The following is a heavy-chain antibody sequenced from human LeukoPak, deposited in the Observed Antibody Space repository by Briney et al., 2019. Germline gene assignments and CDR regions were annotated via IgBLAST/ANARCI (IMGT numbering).Heavy chain of an antibody. Sequence: PGGSLRLSCAASGFTFSTYAMHWVRQAPGKGLEWVAFIRYDGSNKYYADSVKGRFTISRDNPKNMLYLQMNSLRAEDTAVYYCAKPSSNYDFWSGYTNWGQGTLVTVSS. D-gene: IGHD3-3*01. CDR2: IRYDGSNK. CDR1: GFTFSTYA. J-gene: IGHJ4*02. V-gene: IGHV3-30*02. CDR3: AKPSSNYDFWSGYTN.